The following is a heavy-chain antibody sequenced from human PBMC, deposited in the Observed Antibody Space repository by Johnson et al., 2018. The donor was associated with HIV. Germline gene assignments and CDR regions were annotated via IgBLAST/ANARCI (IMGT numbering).Heavy chain of an antibody. CDR1: GFTFSSYA. Sequence: QVQLVESGGGVVQPGRSLRLSCAASGFTFSSYALHWVRQAPGKGLDWVAVMSYDGSDKYYADSVKGRFTISRDNSKDTLYLQMHSLRPEDTAVYYCATEAGIELWLIDAFDLWGQGTMVTVSS. V-gene: IGHV3-30*04. J-gene: IGHJ3*01. CDR2: MSYDGSDK. CDR3: ATEAGIELWLIDAFDL. D-gene: IGHD5-18*01.